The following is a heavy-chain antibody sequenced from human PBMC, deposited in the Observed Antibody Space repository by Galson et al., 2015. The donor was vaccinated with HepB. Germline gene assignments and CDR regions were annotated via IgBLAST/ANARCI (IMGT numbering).Heavy chain of an antibody. Sequence: SLRLSCAASGFTFSRFWMTWVRQAPGKGQEWAANTKQDSGEKYYVDSVKGRFTISRDNAKNSLYLQMNNLRVEDTAVYYCSRGPQGLVREGPDYWGLGTLVTVSS. CDR1: GFTFSRFW. CDR3: SRGPQGLVREGPDY. J-gene: IGHJ4*02. CDR2: TKQDSGEK. V-gene: IGHV3-7*03. D-gene: IGHD6-19*01.